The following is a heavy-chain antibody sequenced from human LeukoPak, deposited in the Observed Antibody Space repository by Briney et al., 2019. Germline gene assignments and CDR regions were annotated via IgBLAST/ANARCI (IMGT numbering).Heavy chain of an antibody. CDR2: IYHSGST. D-gene: IGHD2-15*01. Sequence: TSETLSLTCAVSGYSISSGYYWGWIRQPPGKGLEWIGSIYHSGSTYYNPSLKSRVTISVDTSKNQFSLKLSSVTAADTAVYYCARRLAFDYWGRGTLVTVSS. J-gene: IGHJ4*02. CDR3: ARRLAFDY. CDR1: GYSISSGYY. V-gene: IGHV4-38-2*01.